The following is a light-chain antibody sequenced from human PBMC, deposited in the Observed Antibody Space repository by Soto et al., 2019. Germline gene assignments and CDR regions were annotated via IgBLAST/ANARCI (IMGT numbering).Light chain of an antibody. Sequence: QSVLTQPPSASGTPGQRVTISCSGSSPSIGSTFVLWYQQLPGTAPKLLIYSNNQRPSGVPDRFSGSKSGTSASLAISGLRSDDEAEYYCAAWDDSLSGVVFGGGTKLTVL. V-gene: IGLV1-47*02. CDR3: AAWDDSLSGVV. CDR2: SNN. CDR1: SPSIGSTF. J-gene: IGLJ2*01.